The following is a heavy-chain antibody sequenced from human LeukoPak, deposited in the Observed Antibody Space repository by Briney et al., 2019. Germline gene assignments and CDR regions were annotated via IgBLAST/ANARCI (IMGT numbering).Heavy chain of an antibody. Sequence: GGSLGLSCAASGFTFSSYAMHWVRQAPGKGLEWVAVISYDGSNKYYADSVKGRFTISRDNSKNTLYLQMNSLRAEDTAVYYCARDTATYYYDSSGYQAGLYYYGMDVWGQGTTVTVSS. V-gene: IGHV3-30*04. CDR1: GFTFSSYA. CDR2: ISYDGSNK. J-gene: IGHJ6*02. CDR3: ARDTATYYYDSSGYQAGLYYYGMDV. D-gene: IGHD3-22*01.